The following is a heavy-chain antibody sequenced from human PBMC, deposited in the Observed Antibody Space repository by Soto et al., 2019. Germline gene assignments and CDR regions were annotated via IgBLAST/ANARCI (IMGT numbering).Heavy chain of an antibody. CDR1: GFTFSSYE. Sequence: GGSLRLSCAAPGFTFSSYEMNWVRPAPGKGLEWVSYISGSGSTIYLADSVKGRFTISRDNAKNSLYLQMNSLRAEETAVYYCKRDIRSGPGMDLWGQGTTVTVSS. CDR3: KRDIRSGPGMDL. V-gene: IGHV3-48*03. D-gene: IGHD3-3*01. J-gene: IGHJ6*02. CDR2: ISGSGSTI.